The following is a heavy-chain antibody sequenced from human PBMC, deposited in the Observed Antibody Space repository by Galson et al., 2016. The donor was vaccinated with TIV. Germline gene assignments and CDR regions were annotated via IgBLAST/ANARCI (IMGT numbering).Heavy chain of an antibody. CDR3: TRDGRGNWKYVDYFDY. CDR2: ISHDGNNK. CDR1: GFTFSSYT. J-gene: IGHJ4*02. Sequence: SLRLSCAASGFTFSSYTFHWVRQTPGKGLEWVAIISHDGNNKDFADSVEGRFTISRDSSKNTVFLQMNSLRLEDTAVYYCTRDGRGNWKYVDYFDYRGPGTVVTVSS. D-gene: IGHD1-7*01. V-gene: IGHV3-30-3*01.